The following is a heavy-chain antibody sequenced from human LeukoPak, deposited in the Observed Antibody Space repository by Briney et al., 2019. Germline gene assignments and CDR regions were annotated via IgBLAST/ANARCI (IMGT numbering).Heavy chain of an antibody. CDR3: ARVLDSSSWYRRPDARYYFDY. J-gene: IGHJ4*02. CDR2: ISSSSSYI. Sequence: GGSLRLSCAASGFTVSSNYMTWVRQAPGKGLEWVSSISSSSSYIYYADSVKGRFTISRDNAKNSLYLQMNSLRAEDTAVYYCARVLDSSSWYRRPDARYYFDYWGQGTLVTVSS. V-gene: IGHV3-21*01. D-gene: IGHD6-13*01. CDR1: GFTVSSNY.